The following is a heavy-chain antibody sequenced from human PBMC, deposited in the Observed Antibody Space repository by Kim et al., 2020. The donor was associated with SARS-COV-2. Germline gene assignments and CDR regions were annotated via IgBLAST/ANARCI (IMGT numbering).Heavy chain of an antibody. Sequence: SETLSLTCAVSGGSISSSNWWSWVRQPPGKGLEWIGEIYHSGSTNYNPSLKSRVTISVDKSKNQFSLKLSSVTAADTAVYYCASRPAPTPYSYSSGWGFRDNYYYGMDVWGQGTTVTVSS. CDR3: ASRPAPTPYSYSSGWGFRDNYYYGMDV. CDR1: GGSISSSNW. V-gene: IGHV4-4*02. J-gene: IGHJ6*02. CDR2: IYHSGST. D-gene: IGHD6-19*01.